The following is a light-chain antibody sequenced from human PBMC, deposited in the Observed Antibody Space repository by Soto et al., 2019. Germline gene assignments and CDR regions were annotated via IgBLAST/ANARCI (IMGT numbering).Light chain of an antibody. Sequence: QSVLTQPPSVSAAPGQKVTISCSGSTSNIGNNYVSWYQQLPGTAPKLLIYDNNKRPSGIPDRFSGSKSGTSATLGITGLQTGDEADYYCGTWDYSLSADVFGTGTKVTVL. V-gene: IGLV1-51*01. CDR1: TSNIGNNY. J-gene: IGLJ1*01. CDR2: DNN. CDR3: GTWDYSLSADV.